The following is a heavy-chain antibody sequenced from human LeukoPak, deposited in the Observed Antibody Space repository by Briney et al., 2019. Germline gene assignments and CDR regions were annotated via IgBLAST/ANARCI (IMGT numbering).Heavy chain of an antibody. D-gene: IGHD6-19*01. CDR3: ARGQWLAPFDY. CDR1: GFTFHNYA. V-gene: IGHV4-59*01. J-gene: IGHJ4*02. CDR2: IYYSGST. Sequence: PGGSLRLSCAASGFTFHNYAMNWVRQPPGKGLEWIGYIYYSGSTNYNPSLKSRVTISVDTSKNQFSLKLSSVTAADTAVYYCARGQWLAPFDYWGQGTLVTVSS.